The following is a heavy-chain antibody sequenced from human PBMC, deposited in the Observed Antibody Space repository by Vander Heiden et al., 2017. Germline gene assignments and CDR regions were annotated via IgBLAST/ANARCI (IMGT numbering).Heavy chain of an antibody. J-gene: IGHJ6*02. CDR1: GFTFSSYA. V-gene: IGHV3-23*01. Sequence: EVQLSQLGGGLVQPGGSRRLSCATSGFTFSSYARSWVRQAPGKGLEWVSAISGSGSSTYYADSVKGRFTISRDKTKNTLYLQMNSLRAEDTAVYYCAKYRVGESTYYYYGMDVWGQGTTVTVSS. D-gene: IGHD3-10*01. CDR2: ISGSGSST. CDR3: AKYRVGESTYYYYGMDV.